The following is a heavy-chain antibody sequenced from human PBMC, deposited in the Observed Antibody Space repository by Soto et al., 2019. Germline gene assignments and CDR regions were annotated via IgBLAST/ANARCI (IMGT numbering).Heavy chain of an antibody. V-gene: IGHV4-31*03. Sequence: SETLSLTCTVSGGSISSGGYYWSWIRQHPGKGLEWIGYIYYSGSTYYNPSLKSRVTISVDTSKNQLSLKLSSVTAADTAVYYCASNNDYGDYVDAFDIWGQGTMVTVSS. J-gene: IGHJ3*02. CDR1: GGSISSGGYY. CDR2: IYYSGST. D-gene: IGHD4-17*01. CDR3: ASNNDYGDYVDAFDI.